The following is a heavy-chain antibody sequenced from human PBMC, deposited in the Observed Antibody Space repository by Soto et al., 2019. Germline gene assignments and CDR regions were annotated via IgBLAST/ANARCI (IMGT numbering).Heavy chain of an antibody. CDR2: INPSGGIT. CDR3: ARVCSGGSCYFDY. CDR1: GYTFTSYY. Sequence: GASVKFSCKAAGYTFTSYYMHWVRQAPGQVLECMVIINPSGGITSYXXKFQGRVXXTRDTSTSTVXMELSXLRSEDTAVYYCARVCSGGSCYFDYWRQGTLVTVSS. J-gene: IGHJ4*02. D-gene: IGHD2-15*01. V-gene: IGHV1-46*03.